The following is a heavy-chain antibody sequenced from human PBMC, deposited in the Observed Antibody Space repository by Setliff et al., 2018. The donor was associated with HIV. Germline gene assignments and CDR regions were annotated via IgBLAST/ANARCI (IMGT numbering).Heavy chain of an antibody. CDR1: GYTFTGYY. CDR3: AREADYSDTGGQYRY. CDR2: INPNVGGT. V-gene: IGHV1-2*02. D-gene: IGHD2-8*02. Sequence: ASVKVSCKGSGYTFTGYYVHWVRLAPGQGLEWMGWINPNVGGTTYAQKFQGRVTMTRDPSISTAYMELSRLTSDDTALYYCAREADYSDTGGQYRYWGQGTLVTVSS. J-gene: IGHJ4*02.